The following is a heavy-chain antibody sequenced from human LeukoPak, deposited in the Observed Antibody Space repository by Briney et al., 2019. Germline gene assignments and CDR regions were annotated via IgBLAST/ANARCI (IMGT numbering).Heavy chain of an antibody. Sequence: SETLSLTCAVYGGSFSGYYWSWIRQPPGKGLEWIGEINHSGSTDYNSSLKSRVTISVDTSKNQFSLKLSSVTAADTAVYYCASTSSGWPLYGMDVWGQGTTVTVSS. D-gene: IGHD6-19*01. J-gene: IGHJ6*02. CDR1: GGSFSGYY. CDR2: INHSGST. V-gene: IGHV4-34*01. CDR3: ASTSSGWPLYGMDV.